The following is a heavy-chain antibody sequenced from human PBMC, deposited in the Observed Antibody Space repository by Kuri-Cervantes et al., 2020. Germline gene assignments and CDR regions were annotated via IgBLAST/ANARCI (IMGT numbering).Heavy chain of an antibody. D-gene: IGHD4-23*01. V-gene: IGHV3-7*03. J-gene: IGHJ4*02. CDR3: AREPSGSNAGAVDY. CDR1: GFTFSSYW. CDR2: IKQDGSEK. Sequence: GESLKISCVASGFTFSSYWMSWVRQAPGKGLEWVANIKQDGSEKYYVDSVKGRFTISRDDSMNTLYLQMNSLRAEDSAVYYCAREPSGSNAGAVDYWGQGTLVTVSS.